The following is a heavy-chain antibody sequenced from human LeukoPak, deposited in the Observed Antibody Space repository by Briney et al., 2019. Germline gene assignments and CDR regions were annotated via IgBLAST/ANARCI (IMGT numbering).Heavy chain of an antibody. Sequence: GGSLRLSCAAYGFTFSSYAMHWVRQAPGKGLEWVAVISYDGSNKYYADSVKGRFTISRDNSKNTLYLQMNSLRAEDTAVYYCARGQNSYGDDYWGQGTLVTVSS. J-gene: IGHJ4*02. CDR1: GFTFSSYA. CDR3: ARGQNSYGDDY. D-gene: IGHD5-18*01. V-gene: IGHV3-30*01. CDR2: ISYDGSNK.